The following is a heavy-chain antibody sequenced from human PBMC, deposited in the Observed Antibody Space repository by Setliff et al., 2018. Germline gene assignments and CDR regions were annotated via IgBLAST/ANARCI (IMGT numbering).Heavy chain of an antibody. CDR1: GASIIGGDYY. D-gene: IGHD3-3*01. CDR3: VKPTWAGEVSSPFAFWFES. J-gene: IGHJ5*01. CDR2: IHYSGST. Sequence: SETLSLTCTVSGASIIGGDYYWTFIRQAPGKGLEWIGHIHYSGSTSYNPSLKSRPTISLDTSKNEFPLRLSSVTAADTAVYYCVKPTWAGEVSSPFAFWFESWGQGTLVTVSS. V-gene: IGHV4-30-4*08.